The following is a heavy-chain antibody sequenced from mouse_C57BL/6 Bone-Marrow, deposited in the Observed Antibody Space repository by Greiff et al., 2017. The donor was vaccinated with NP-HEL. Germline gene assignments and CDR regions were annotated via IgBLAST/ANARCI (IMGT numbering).Heavy chain of an antibody. CDR2: INYDGSST. CDR3: AREGYGPPPYYFDY. J-gene: IGHJ2*01. D-gene: IGHD1-2*01. V-gene: IGHV5-16*01. Sequence: EVKLVESEGGLVQPGSSMKLSCTASGFTFSDYYMAWVRQVPEKGLEWVANINYDGSSTYYLDSLKSRFIISRDNAKNILYLQMSSLKSEDTATYYCAREGYGPPPYYFDYWGQGTTLTVSS. CDR1: GFTFSDYY.